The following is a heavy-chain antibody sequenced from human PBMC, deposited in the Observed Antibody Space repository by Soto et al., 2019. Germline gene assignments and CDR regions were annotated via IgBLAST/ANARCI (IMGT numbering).Heavy chain of an antibody. CDR3: ARDVFSSAWPYYMDV. CDR1: GYTFTSYA. J-gene: IGHJ6*03. V-gene: IGHV1-3*01. D-gene: IGHD6-19*01. CDR2: INADNGNT. Sequence: QVQLVQSGAEVKKPGASVNVSCKTSGYTFTSYAINWVRQAPGQRLEWMGWINADNGNTKYSQKLQGRVIITRDTSASTADMELSSLRSDDTAIYYCARDVFSSAWPYYMDVWGKGTTVTVSS.